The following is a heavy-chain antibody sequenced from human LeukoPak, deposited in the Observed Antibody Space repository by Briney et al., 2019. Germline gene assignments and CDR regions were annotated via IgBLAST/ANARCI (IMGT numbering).Heavy chain of an antibody. V-gene: IGHV1-69*13. J-gene: IGHJ3*02. CDR2: IIPIFGTA. CDR3: ARGGYYYDSSGYAFDI. CDR1: GGTFSSYA. D-gene: IGHD3-22*01. Sequence: ASVKVSCKASGGTFSSYAISWVRQAPGQGLEWMGGIIPIFGTANYAQKFQGRVTITADESTSTAYMELSSLRSEDTAVYYCARGGYYYDSSGYAFDIWGQGTMVTVSS.